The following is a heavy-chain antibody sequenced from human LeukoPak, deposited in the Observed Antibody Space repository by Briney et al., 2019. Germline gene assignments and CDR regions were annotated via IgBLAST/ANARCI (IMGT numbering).Heavy chain of an antibody. CDR1: GFTFSSYS. CDR2: ISSSSSYI. CDR3: ARDEEMATIFAREYYFDY. D-gene: IGHD5-24*01. V-gene: IGHV3-21*01. J-gene: IGHJ4*02. Sequence: PGGSLRLSCAASGFTFSSYSMNWVRQAPGKGLEWVSSISSSSSYIYYADSVKGRFTISRDNAKNSLYLQMNSLRAGDTAVYYCARDEEMATIFAREYYFDYWGQGTLVTVSS.